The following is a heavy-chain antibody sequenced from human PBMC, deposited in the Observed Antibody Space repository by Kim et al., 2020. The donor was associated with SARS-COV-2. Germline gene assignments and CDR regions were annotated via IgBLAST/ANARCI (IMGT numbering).Heavy chain of an antibody. Sequence: GGSLRLSCVASGLRFSNYVMSWVRQAPGKGLEWVSGIRGDGGSTYYADSVKGRFSISRDNSKNALYLQMNSLRDEDKAVYYCAKTLWGGMDVWGQGTTVT. J-gene: IGHJ6*02. D-gene: IGHD3-16*01. CDR1: GLRFSNYV. CDR2: IRGDGGST. V-gene: IGHV3-23*01. CDR3: AKTLWGGMDV.